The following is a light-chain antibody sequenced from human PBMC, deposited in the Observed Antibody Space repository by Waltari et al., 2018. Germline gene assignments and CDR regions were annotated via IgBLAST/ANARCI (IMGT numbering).Light chain of an antibody. CDR3: TSYTSSTTTPYV. J-gene: IGLJ1*01. Sequence: QSALTQPASVSGSPGQSITISCTGTFSDVGRYDYVSWYQQHPGKAPKRLIHDVTDRRSGVDDRFSGSKYGNTASLTISGLQADDEADYYCTSYTSSTTTPYVFGTGTQVTV. V-gene: IGLV2-14*03. CDR1: FSDVGRYDY. CDR2: DVT.